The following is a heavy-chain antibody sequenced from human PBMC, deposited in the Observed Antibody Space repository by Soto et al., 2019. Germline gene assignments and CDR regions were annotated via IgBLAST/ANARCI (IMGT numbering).Heavy chain of an antibody. CDR3: AKSGGYNYGYQETDY. J-gene: IGHJ4*02. Sequence: PGGSLRLSCAASGFTFSRYAMSWVRQAPGKGLEWVSAISGSGGSTYYADSVKGRFTISRDNSKNTLYLQMNSLRAEDTAVYYCAKSGGYNYGYQETDYWGQGTLVTVSS. CDR1: GFTFSRYA. V-gene: IGHV3-23*01. D-gene: IGHD5-18*01. CDR2: ISGSGGST.